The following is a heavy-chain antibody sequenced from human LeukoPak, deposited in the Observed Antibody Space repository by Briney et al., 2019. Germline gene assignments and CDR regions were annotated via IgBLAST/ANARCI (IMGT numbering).Heavy chain of an antibody. D-gene: IGHD1-26*01. Sequence: ASVKVSCKTSGSTFTTYYMHWVREASGQGLEWMGVINPVGGSTSYAPNFQGRVTMTRDSSTNTVYMELSSLRPDDTALYYCARDPSGSWQWFDYWGQGTLVTVSS. J-gene: IGHJ4*02. CDR1: GSTFTTYY. V-gene: IGHV1-46*01. CDR3: ARDPSGSWQWFDY. CDR2: INPVGGST.